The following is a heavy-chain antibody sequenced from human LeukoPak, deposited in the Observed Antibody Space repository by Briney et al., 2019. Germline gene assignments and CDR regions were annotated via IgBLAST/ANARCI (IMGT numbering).Heavy chain of an antibody. CDR1: GGSISGDY. Sequence: SETPSLTCTVSGGSISGDYWSWIRQPPGKGLEWIGHISYSGITNYKPSLKSRVTIPTDTSKNQVSLKLKSVTAADTAVYYCARDSPRGHIGDPWGQGTLVTVSS. CDR2: ISYSGIT. CDR3: ARDSPRGHIGDP. J-gene: IGHJ5*02. D-gene: IGHD3-10*01. V-gene: IGHV4-59*01.